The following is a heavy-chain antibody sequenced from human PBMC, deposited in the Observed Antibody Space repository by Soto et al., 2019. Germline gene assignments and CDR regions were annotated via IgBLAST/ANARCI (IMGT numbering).Heavy chain of an antibody. CDR3: ARCGVTVTTSNSPYYMDV. Sequence: QVQLQESGPGLVKPSETLSLTCTVSGGSISSYYWSWIRQPPGKGLEWIGYIYYSGSTNYNPSLKSRVTLSVDTSKNQFSLNLSYVTAADTAVYYCARCGVTVTTSNSPYYMDVWGKGTTVTVSS. V-gene: IGHV4-59*08. D-gene: IGHD4-17*01. CDR1: GGSISSYY. CDR2: IYYSGST. J-gene: IGHJ6*03.